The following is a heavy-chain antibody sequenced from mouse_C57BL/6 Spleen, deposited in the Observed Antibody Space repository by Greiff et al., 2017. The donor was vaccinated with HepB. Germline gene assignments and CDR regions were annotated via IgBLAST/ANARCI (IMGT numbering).Heavy chain of an antibody. V-gene: IGHV3-1*01. J-gene: IGHJ4*01. D-gene: IGHD2-2*01. CDR2: ISYSGST. CDR1: GYSITSGYD. Sequence: EVQLVESGPGMVKPSQSLSLTCTVTGYSITSGYDWHWIRHFPGNKLEWMGYISYSGSTNYNPSLKSRISITHDTSKNHFFLKLNSVTTEDTATYYCASGGYDDAMDYWGQGTSVTVSS. CDR3: ASGGYDDAMDY.